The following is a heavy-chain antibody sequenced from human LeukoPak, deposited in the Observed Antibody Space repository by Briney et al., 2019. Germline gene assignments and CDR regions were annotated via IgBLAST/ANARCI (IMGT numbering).Heavy chain of an antibody. CDR3: ARGGNVVAGYHLTDYGMDV. D-gene: IGHD6-19*01. CDR1: GSTFTGYH. CDR2: IRPTGGGT. V-gene: IGHV1-2*02. Sequence: ASVKVSCKASGSTFTGYHVIWVRQAPGQGREWMGWIRPTGGGTKDAQKFQGRVTMTKDTSIDTFYMELNRLRSDDTAVYYCARGGNVVAGYHLTDYGMDVWGQGTKVTVSS. J-gene: IGHJ6*02.